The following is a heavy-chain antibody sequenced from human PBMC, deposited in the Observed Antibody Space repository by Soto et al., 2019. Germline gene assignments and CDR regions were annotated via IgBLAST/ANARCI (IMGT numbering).Heavy chain of an antibody. V-gene: IGHV3-23*01. Sequence: GGSLRLSCAASGFTFSSYAMSWVRQAPGKGLEWVSAISGSGGSTYYADSVKGRFTISRDNSKNTLYLQMNSLRAEDTAVYYCAKGFDHIVVPAAIGGMDVWGQGTTVTVSS. D-gene: IGHD2-2*01. CDR3: AKGFDHIVVPAAIGGMDV. J-gene: IGHJ6*02. CDR2: ISGSGGST. CDR1: GFTFSSYA.